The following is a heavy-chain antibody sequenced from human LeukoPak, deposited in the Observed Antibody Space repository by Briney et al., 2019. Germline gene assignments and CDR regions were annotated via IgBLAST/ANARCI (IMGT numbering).Heavy chain of an antibody. CDR3: ARVGSI. CDR1: GGSFSGYY. J-gene: IGHJ4*02. CDR2: INHSGST. D-gene: IGHD6-25*01. V-gene: IGHV4-34*01. Sequence: SETLPLTCAVYGGSFSGYYWSWIRRPPGKGLEWIGEINHSGSTNYNPSLKSRVTISVDTSKNQFSLKLSSVTAADTAVYYCARVGSIWGQGTLVTVSS.